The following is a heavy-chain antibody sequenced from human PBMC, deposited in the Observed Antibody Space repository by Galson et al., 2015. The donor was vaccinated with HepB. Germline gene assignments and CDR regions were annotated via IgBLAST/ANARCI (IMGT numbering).Heavy chain of an antibody. CDR3: AKDLFYRIVVVGCFDY. J-gene: IGHJ4*02. Sequence: SLRLSCAASGFTFSSYAMRWVRQAPGKGLEWVSAISGSGGSTYYADSVKGRFTISRDNSKNTLYLQMNSLRAEDTAVYYCAKDLFYRIVVVGCFDYWGQGTLVTVSS. CDR1: GFTFSSYA. CDR2: ISGSGGST. V-gene: IGHV3-23*01. D-gene: IGHD3-22*01.